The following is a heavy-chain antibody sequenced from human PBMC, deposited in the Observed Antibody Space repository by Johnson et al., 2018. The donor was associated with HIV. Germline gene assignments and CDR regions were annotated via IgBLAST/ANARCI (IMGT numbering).Heavy chain of an antibody. CDR3: ARDGDEFGDGYNPTEI. CDR1: GFTVSNNY. V-gene: IGHV3-66*03. CDR2: IYSGGST. J-gene: IGHJ3*02. D-gene: IGHD5-24*01. Sequence: VQLVESGGGLIQPGGSLRLSCAASGFTVSNNYMSWVRQAPGKGLEWVSVIYSGGSTYYADSVKGRFTISRDNSKNTLYLQMNSLRAEDTAVYYCARDGDEFGDGYNPTEIWGQGTMVTFSS.